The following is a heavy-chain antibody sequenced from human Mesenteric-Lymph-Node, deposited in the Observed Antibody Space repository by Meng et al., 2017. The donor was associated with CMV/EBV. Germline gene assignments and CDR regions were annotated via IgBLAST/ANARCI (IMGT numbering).Heavy chain of an antibody. CDR1: GGSLTNYY. CDR2: INHKGSH. CDR3: ARGLIVVVPAATEAWFDP. V-gene: IGHV4-34*01. Sequence: SETLSLTCDVFGGSLTNYYWSWIRQSPGKGLEWIATINHKGSHIVTPSLRSRVTISRDTAKNQFSLKLSSVTAADTAVYYCARGLIVVVPAATEAWFDPWGQGTLVTVSS. D-gene: IGHD2-2*01. J-gene: IGHJ5*02.